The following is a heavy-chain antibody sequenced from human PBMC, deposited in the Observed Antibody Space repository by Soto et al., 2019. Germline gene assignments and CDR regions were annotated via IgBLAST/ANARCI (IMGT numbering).Heavy chain of an antibody. CDR3: ARRALRADADF. CDR2: IYSSGSI. J-gene: IGHJ1*01. D-gene: IGHD1-26*01. V-gene: IGHV3-53*01. CDR1: GFSVNNND. Sequence: EVQLVESGGGLIQPGGSLRLSCATTGFSVNNNDMSWVRQAPGKGLEWVSLIYSSGSIKYADSVKGRFTISRDNTKNIVYLQVTSLSADDSAVYYCARRALRADADFWGQGTRVTVSS.